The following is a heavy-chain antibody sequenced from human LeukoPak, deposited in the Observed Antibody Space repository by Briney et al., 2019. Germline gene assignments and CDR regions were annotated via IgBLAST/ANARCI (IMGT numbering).Heavy chain of an antibody. CDR3: ARDPRFGDMDV. V-gene: IGHV1-8*03. D-gene: IGHD3-10*01. CDR1: GYTFTSYD. J-gene: IGHJ6*03. CDR2: MNPNSGNT. Sequence: ASVKVSCKASGYTFTSYDINWVRQATGQGLEWMGWMNPNSGNTGYAQKFQGRVTITRNTSISTAYMELSRLRSDDTAVYYCARDPRFGDMDVWGKGTTVTVSS.